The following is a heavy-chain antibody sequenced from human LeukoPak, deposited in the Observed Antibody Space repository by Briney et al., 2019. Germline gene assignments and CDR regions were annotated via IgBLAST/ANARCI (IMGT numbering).Heavy chain of an antibody. CDR3: ARIWEVGWYAY. V-gene: IGHV1-69*04. Sequence: GSSVKVSCKASGGTFSSYAISWVRQAPGQGLEWRGRIIPIFGIANYAQKFQGRVTITADKSTSTAYMELSSLRSEDTAVYYCARIWEVGWYAYWGQGTLVTVSS. D-gene: IGHD6-19*01. J-gene: IGHJ4*02. CDR2: IIPIFGIA. CDR1: GGTFSSYA.